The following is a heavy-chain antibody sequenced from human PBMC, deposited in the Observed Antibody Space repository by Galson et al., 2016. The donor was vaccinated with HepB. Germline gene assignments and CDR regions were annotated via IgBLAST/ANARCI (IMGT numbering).Heavy chain of an antibody. Sequence: SVKVSCKVSGYILTELSMHWVRQAPGKGLEWMGGFDPEDGETVYAQKFQDRVTMTEDTSTDTAYMELSSLKSEDTAVYYCATDKKLSRGNYFHYYGMDVWGQGTTVTVSS. V-gene: IGHV1-24*01. D-gene: IGHD2-2*01. CDR1: GYILTELS. CDR2: FDPEDGET. CDR3: ATDKKLSRGNYFHYYGMDV. J-gene: IGHJ6*02.